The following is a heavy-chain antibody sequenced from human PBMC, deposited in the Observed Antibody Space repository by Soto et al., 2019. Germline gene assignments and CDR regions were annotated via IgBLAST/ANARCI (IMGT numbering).Heavy chain of an antibody. CDR1: GYTFTSYA. V-gene: IGHV1-3*01. D-gene: IGHD3-22*01. J-gene: IGHJ4*02. Sequence: GASVKVSCKASGYTFTSYAMHWVRQAPLQRLEWMGWINAGNGNTKYSQKFQGRVTITRDTSESTAYMELSSLRSEDTAVYYCAREEYYDSSGYPDYWGQGTLVTVSS. CDR3: AREEYYDSSGYPDY. CDR2: INAGNGNT.